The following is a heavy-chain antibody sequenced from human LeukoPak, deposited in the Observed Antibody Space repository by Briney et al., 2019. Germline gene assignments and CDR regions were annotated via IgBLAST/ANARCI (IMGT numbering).Heavy chain of an antibody. CDR1: GFTFSSYS. CDR2: ISSSSAYI. D-gene: IGHD5-12*01. J-gene: IGHJ4*02. Sequence: GGSLRLSCAASGFTFSSYSLSWVRQAPGKGLEWVSSISSSSAYIYYADSVKGRFTISRDNAKNSLYLQMNSLRAEDTALYYCARDPAGDSGYDFESYYFDYWGQGTLVTVSS. V-gene: IGHV3-21*01. CDR3: ARDPAGDSGYDFESYYFDY.